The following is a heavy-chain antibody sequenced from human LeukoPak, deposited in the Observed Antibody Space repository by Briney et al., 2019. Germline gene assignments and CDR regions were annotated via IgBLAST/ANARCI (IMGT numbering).Heavy chain of an antibody. D-gene: IGHD6-25*01. CDR2: IYYSGST. CDR3: ARHGSYSSGPFDY. J-gene: IGHJ4*02. Sequence: PSETLSLTCTVSGGSISSYYWSWIRQPPGKGLEWIGYIYYSGSTNYTPSLKSRVTISVDTSKNQFSLKLSSVTAADTAVYYCARHGSYSSGPFDYWGQGTLVTVSS. CDR1: GGSISSYY. V-gene: IGHV4-59*08.